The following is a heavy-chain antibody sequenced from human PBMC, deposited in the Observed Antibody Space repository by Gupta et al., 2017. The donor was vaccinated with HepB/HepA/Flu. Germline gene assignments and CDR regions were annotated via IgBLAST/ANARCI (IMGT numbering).Heavy chain of an antibody. CDR1: GGTFSSYA. CDR2: IIPIFGTA. J-gene: IGHJ6*03. D-gene: IGHD2-15*01. V-gene: IGHV1-69*01. Sequence: GAEVKKPGSSVKVSCKASGGTFSSYAISWVRQAPGQGLEWMGGIIPIFGTANYAQKFQGRVTITADESTSTAYMELSSLRSEDTAVYYCARGKGYCSGGSCYAKPYGAYYYYMDVWGKGTTVTVSS. CDR3: ARGKGYCSGGSCYAKPYGAYYYYMDV.